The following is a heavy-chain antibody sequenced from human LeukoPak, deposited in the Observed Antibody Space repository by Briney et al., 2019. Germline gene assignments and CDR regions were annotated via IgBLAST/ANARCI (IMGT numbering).Heavy chain of an antibody. Sequence: SVKVSCKASGGTFSSYAISWVRQAPGQGLEWMGGIIPIFGTANYAQKFQGRVTITTDESASTAYMELSSLRSEDTAVYYCARGTPGYSYGYSDWGQGTLVTVSS. CDR2: IIPIFGTA. CDR1: GGTFSSYA. CDR3: ARGTPGYSYGYSD. J-gene: IGHJ4*02. D-gene: IGHD5-18*01. V-gene: IGHV1-69*05.